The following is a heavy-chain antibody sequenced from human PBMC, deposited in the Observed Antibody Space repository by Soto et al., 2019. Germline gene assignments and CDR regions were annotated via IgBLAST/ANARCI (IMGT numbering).Heavy chain of an antibody. CDR2: ISRSDDTR. CDR3: ARGHQYFHP. V-gene: IGHV3-11*01. D-gene: IGHD2-2*01. Sequence: ESGGGLVEPGGSLRLSCAASGFTFSDYYMSWVRQAPGKGLECISYISRSDDTRYYADSVKGRFTISRDNTKNSLYLQMNSLRVEDTAVYYCARGHQYFHPWGQGTLVTVSS. J-gene: IGHJ1*01. CDR1: GFTFSDYY.